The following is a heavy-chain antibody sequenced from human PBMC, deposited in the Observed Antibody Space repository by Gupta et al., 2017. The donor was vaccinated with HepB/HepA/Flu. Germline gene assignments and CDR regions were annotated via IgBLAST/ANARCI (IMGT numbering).Heavy chain of an antibody. D-gene: IGHD3-16*01. V-gene: IGHV3-23*01. Sequence: EEHLLESGGALVQPGGSLRLSCAASGITLSNHAMSWVRQVPGKGLEWVSTLSGASTFYADSVKGRFTIYRDDAQNTLVLQMNSLRDEETDIYFCAKDHRREIMTMIHHFDCWGQGTLVTVSS. CDR1: GITLSNHA. CDR2: LSGAST. J-gene: IGHJ4*02. CDR3: AKDHRREIMTMIHHFDC.